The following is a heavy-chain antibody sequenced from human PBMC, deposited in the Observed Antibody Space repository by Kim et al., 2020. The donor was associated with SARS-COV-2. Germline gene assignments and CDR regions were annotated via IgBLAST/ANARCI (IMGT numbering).Heavy chain of an antibody. CDR1: GGSISYYY. CDR3: ARGTTSAGKAFDI. D-gene: IGHD4-4*01. V-gene: IGHV4-59*13. Sequence: SETLSLTCTFSGGSISYYYWSWIRQPPGKGLEWIGYIYYSGSTYYNPSLKSRVTISVDTSKNQFSLKLSSVTAADTAVYYCARGTTSAGKAFDIWGQGTMVTVSS. J-gene: IGHJ3*02. CDR2: IYYSGST.